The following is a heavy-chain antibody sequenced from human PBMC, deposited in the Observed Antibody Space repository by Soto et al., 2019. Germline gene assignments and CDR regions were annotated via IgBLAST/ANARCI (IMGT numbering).Heavy chain of an antibody. D-gene: IGHD2-8*01. J-gene: IGHJ5*02. V-gene: IGHV1-69*08. CDR1: GSTFSNFK. CDR3: ERDVPKWASFDRNWFDP. CDR2: IIRILGIA. Sequence: QVQLVQAGAEVKNPGSSVTPSCKASGSTFSNFKSSWVRQSPGQRLEGMGRIIRILGIANYAQKFKGRVTITADKSNSKAYMELSMLRSEDTARYECERDVPKWASFDRNWFDPWGQGTMVTVSS.